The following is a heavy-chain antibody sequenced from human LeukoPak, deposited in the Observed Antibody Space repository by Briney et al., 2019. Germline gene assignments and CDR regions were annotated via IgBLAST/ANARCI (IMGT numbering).Heavy chain of an antibody. CDR3: ARDLLNTYYYDSSGYYSLDY. Sequence: ASVKVSFKASGGTFSSYAISWVRQAPGQGLEWMERIIPMFGTANYAQKFQGRVTITTDESTSTAYMELSSLRSEDTAVYYCARDLLNTYYYDSSGYYSLDYWGQGTLVTVSS. V-gene: IGHV1-69*05. J-gene: IGHJ4*02. CDR1: GGTFSSYA. D-gene: IGHD3-22*01. CDR2: IIPMFGTA.